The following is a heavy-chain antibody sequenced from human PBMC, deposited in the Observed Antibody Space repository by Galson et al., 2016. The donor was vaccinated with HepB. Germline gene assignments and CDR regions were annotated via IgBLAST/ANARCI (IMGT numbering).Heavy chain of an antibody. Sequence: SLRLSCAASGFTFSNAWMSWVRQAPGKGLEWVAVISYDGSNKYYADSVKGRFTISRDNSKNTLYLQMNSLRAEDTAVYYCVTSLLLYFDYWGQGTLVTVSS. D-gene: IGHD3-10*01. CDR1: GFTFSNAW. V-gene: IGHV3-30*03. J-gene: IGHJ4*02. CDR2: ISYDGSNK. CDR3: VTSLLLYFDY.